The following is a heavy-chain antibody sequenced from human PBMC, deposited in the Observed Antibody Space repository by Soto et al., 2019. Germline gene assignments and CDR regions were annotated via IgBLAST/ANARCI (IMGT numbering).Heavy chain of an antibody. CDR2: IIPRLGSS. J-gene: IGHJ6*02. Sequence: QVQLVQSGAEVKKPGSSVKVSCKTSGGTFSNYAISWVRQAPGQGLEWMGGIIPRLGSSNYAQKFQGRVTITADESTSTAYMELSSLRSEDTAVYYCARDRDTAMVIGADGLDVWGQGTTVTVSS. CDR3: ARDRDTAMVIGADGLDV. V-gene: IGHV1-69*11. CDR1: GGTFSNYA. D-gene: IGHD5-18*01.